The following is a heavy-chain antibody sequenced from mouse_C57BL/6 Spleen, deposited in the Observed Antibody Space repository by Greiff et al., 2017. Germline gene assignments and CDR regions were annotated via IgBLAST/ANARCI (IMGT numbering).Heavy chain of an antibody. V-gene: IGHV2-2*01. CDR3: ARMLYYYGSSYGYAMDY. CDR1: GFSLTSYG. J-gene: IGHJ4*01. D-gene: IGHD1-1*01. CDR2: IWSGGST. Sequence: VMLVESGPGLVQPSQSLSITCTVSGFSLTSYGVHWVRQSPGKGLEWLGVIWSGGSTDYNAAFISRLSISKDNSKSQVFFKMNSLQADDTAIYYCARMLYYYGSSYGYAMDYWGQGTSVTVSS.